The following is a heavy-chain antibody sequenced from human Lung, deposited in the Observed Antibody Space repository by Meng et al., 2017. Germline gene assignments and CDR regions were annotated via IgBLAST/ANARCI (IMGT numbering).Heavy chain of an antibody. CDR3: ARGPTTMTHDFDY. CDR1: GGSFSDYY. Sequence: HGQLQQWGAGLLQPSETLALTCVVSGGSFSDYYWSWIRQPPGKGLEWIGEINHSASTNYNPSLESRATISVDTSQNNLSLKLSSVTAADSAVYYCARGPTTMTHDFDYWGQGTLVTVSS. J-gene: IGHJ4*02. CDR2: INHSAST. V-gene: IGHV4-34*01. D-gene: IGHD4-17*01.